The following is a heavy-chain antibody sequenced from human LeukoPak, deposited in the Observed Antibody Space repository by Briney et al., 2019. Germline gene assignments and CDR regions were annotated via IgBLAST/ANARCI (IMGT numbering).Heavy chain of an antibody. CDR3: ASARDLGSEGIWS. V-gene: IGHV4-59*08. CDR2: IYYTGST. J-gene: IGHJ4*02. Sequence: SETLSLTCTVSRGSISSYYCYWIRQPPGKGLEWIGSIYYTGSTNYNPSLKSRVTISVHTSKNQFSLKLSSVTAADTAVYYCASARDLGSEGIWSWGQGTLVTVSS. D-gene: IGHD1-1*01. CDR1: RGSISSYY.